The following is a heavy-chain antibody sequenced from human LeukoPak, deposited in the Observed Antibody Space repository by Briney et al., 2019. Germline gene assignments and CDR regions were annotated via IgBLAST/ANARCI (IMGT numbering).Heavy chain of an antibody. V-gene: IGHV3-7*01. D-gene: IGHD2-2*01. J-gene: IGHJ4*02. CDR2: IKQDESEK. CDR3: ARALDSSSSRYQAFEE. CDR1: GFTFSNYW. Sequence: PGGSLRLSCSASGFTFSNYWMSWVRQAPGKGLEWVANIKQDESEKYYVDSVKGRFTISRDNAKSSLYLQMNGLRAEDTAVYYCARALDSSSSRYQAFEEWGQGTLVTVSS.